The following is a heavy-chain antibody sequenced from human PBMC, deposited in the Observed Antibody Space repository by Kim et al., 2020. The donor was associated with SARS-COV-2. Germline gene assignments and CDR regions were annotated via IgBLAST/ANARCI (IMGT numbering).Heavy chain of an antibody. D-gene: IGHD7-27*01. Sequence: SETLSLTCTVSGDSISSSTYYWGWIRQPPGKGLEWIGTIYYTGSTYYNPSLKSRVTISADMSNNQFSLKLSSVTAADTALYYCARLGPTWDKPMDSWRQG. CDR2: IYYTGST. CDR3: ARLGPTWDKPMDS. J-gene: IGHJ4*02. V-gene: IGHV4-39*01. CDR1: GDSISSSTYY.